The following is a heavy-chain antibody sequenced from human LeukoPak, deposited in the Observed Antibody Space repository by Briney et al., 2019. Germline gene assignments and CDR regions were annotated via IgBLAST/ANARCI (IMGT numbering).Heavy chain of an antibody. J-gene: IGHJ4*02. Sequence: ASVKVSCKASGYTFTSYGISWVRQAPGQGLEWMGWISAYNGNTNNAQKLQGRVTMTIDTSTSTAYMELRSLRSDDTAVYYCARVGAYCSGGSCYLDYWGQGTLVTVSS. CDR1: GYTFTSYG. V-gene: IGHV1-18*01. CDR2: ISAYNGNT. D-gene: IGHD2-15*01. CDR3: ARVGAYCSGGSCYLDY.